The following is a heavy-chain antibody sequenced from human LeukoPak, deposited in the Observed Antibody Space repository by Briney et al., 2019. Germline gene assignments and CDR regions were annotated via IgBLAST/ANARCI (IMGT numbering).Heavy chain of an antibody. CDR1: GGSISSYY. D-gene: IGHD3-22*01. CDR3: ARSPLNYYDSSGYYL. J-gene: IGHJ5*02. CDR2: IYYSGST. V-gene: IGHV4-59*01. Sequence: SETLSLTCTVSGGSISSYYWSWIRQPPGKGLEWIGYIYYSGSTNYNPSLESRVTISVDTSKNQFSLKLSSVTAADTAVYYCARSPLNYYDSSGYYLWGQGTLVTVSS.